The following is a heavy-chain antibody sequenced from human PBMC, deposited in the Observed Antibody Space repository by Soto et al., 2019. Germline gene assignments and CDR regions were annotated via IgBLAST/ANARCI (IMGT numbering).Heavy chain of an antibody. CDR2: ISYDGSDQ. CDR1: GFTFSRNG. V-gene: IGHV3-30*18. D-gene: IGHD3-10*01. CDR3: AKDGGADY. J-gene: IGHJ4*02. Sequence: QVQLVESGGGVVQPGRSLRLSCAASGFTFSRNGMYWVRQAPGKGLEWVARISYDGSDQFYGDSVKGRFTISRDNSKNTLYLQMNNLRSEDTAVYYCAKDGGADYWGQGTVVTVSA.